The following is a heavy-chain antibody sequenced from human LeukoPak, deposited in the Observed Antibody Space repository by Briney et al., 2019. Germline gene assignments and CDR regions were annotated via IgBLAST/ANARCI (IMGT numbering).Heavy chain of an antibody. J-gene: IGHJ4*02. D-gene: IGHD2-2*01. CDR3: ARSGHCSGTSCYGEGIDF. CDR2: FDPEDGET. Sequence: ASVKVSCKVSGYTLTELSMHWVRQAPGKGLEWMGGFDPEDGETIYAQKFQGRVTMTTDTSTSTAYMELRSLRSDDTAVYYCARSGHCSGTSCYGEGIDFWGQGTLVTVSS. V-gene: IGHV1-24*01. CDR1: GYTLTELS.